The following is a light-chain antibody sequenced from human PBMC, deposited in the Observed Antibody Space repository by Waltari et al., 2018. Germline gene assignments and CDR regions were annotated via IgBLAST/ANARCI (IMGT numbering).Light chain of an antibody. J-gene: IGLJ1*01. CDR2: YDK. CDR3: QVWDANNEPRV. CDR1: NLGSKS. Sequence: SYELTQPPSLSVAPGMTALITCGGDNLGSKSVHWYQRKPGQAPVLVISYDKDRPSGIPERFSGSNSGNTATLTISRVEAGDEGDYYCQVWDANNEPRVFGTGTEVTVL. V-gene: IGLV3-21*04.